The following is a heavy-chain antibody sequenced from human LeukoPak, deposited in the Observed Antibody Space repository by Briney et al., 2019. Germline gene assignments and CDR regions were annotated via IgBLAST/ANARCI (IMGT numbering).Heavy chain of an antibody. CDR1: GFTVSSNY. Sequence: GGSLRLSCAASGFTVSSNYMSWVRQAPGKGLEWVSVIYSGGSTYYADSVKGRFTISRDNSKNTVYLQMNRLRAEDTAVYYCARGFPSPDKRPCWGQGTLVTVSS. J-gene: IGHJ4*02. D-gene: IGHD3-10*01. CDR3: ARGFPSPDKRPC. V-gene: IGHV3-66*01. CDR2: IYSGGST.